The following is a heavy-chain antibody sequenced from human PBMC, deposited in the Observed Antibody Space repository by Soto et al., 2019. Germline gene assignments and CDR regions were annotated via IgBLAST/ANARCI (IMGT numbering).Heavy chain of an antibody. CDR2: IFPGDSDT. CDR1: GFSLNTYW. Sequence: PGESLKISCKASGFSLNTYWIAWVRQMPGKRLERMGAIFPGDSDTKYSPSFEGHVTISADRSTSTAYVQWDSLRASDSARYYCARQGAPYGGSGYYYEMDVWGPGTTVTVSS. V-gene: IGHV5-51*01. CDR3: ARQGAPYGGSGYYYEMDV. D-gene: IGHD3-10*01. J-gene: IGHJ6*02.